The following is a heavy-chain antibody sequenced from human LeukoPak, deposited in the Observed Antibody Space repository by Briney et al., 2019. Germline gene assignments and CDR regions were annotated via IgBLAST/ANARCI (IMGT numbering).Heavy chain of an antibody. V-gene: IGHV3-23*01. CDR3: AQTGGEYYYDSSGYYFPGY. CDR1: GFTFSSHA. D-gene: IGHD3-22*01. Sequence: PGGSLRLSCAASGFTFSSHAMSWVRQAPGKGRECVSAISGSGGSTYYADSVKGRFTISRDNHKNKLYLQMNSLRAEDTAVYYCAQTGGEYYYDSSGYYFPGYWGQGTLVTVSS. J-gene: IGHJ4*02. CDR2: ISGSGGST.